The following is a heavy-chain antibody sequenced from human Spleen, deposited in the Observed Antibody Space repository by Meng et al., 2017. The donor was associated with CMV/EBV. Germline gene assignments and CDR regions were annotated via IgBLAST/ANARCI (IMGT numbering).Heavy chain of an antibody. D-gene: IGHD1-1*01. V-gene: IGHV4-39*07. CDR2: IYYSGDT. J-gene: IGHJ6*02. CDR1: GGSINSGSYY. Sequence: SETLSLTCTVSGGSINSGSYYWGWIRQPPGKGLEWIGCIYYSGDTYYNPSLKSRATISIDTSKDQFSLRLRSVTAADTAVYYCARDPGTGGRSYYGLDVWGQGTTVTVSS. CDR3: ARDPGTGGRSYYGLDV.